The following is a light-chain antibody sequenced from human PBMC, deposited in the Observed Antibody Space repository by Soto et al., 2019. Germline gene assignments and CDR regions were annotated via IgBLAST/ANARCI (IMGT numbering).Light chain of an antibody. CDR3: KQRKNGPPNP. CDR2: DAS. CDR1: QSISSY. Sequence: EIVLTQSPATLSLSPGERATLSCRASQSISSYLAWYQQKPGQAPRLLIYDASNRATGIPARFSGSGSGTDFTPPNNRLEPENLAVFYCKQRKNGPPNPLGQGNTLEIK. J-gene: IGKJ1*01. V-gene: IGKV3-11*01.